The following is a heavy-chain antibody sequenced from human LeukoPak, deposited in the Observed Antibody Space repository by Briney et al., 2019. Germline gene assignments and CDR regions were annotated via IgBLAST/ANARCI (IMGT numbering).Heavy chain of an antibody. J-gene: IGHJ4*02. CDR2: IYHSGST. CDR1: GYSISSGYY. V-gene: IGHV4-38-2*02. Sequence: SETLSLTCTVSGYSISSGYYWGWIRQPPGKGLEWIGSIYHSGSTYYNPSLKSRVTISVDTSKNQFSLKLSSVTAADTAVYYCARDYSSSLGYYFGYWGQGTLVTVSS. CDR3: ARDYSSSLGYYFGY. D-gene: IGHD6-13*01.